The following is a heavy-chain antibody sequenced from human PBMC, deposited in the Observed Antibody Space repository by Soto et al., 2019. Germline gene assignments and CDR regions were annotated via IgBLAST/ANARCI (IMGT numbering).Heavy chain of an antibody. CDR2: IWYDGSNK. CDR1: GFTFSSYG. Sequence: GGSLRLSCAASGFTFSSYGMHWVRQAPGKGLEWVAVIWYDGSNKYYADSVKGRFTISRDNSKNTLYLQMNSLRAEDTAVYYCARDLETWRENYFDYWGQGTLVTVSS. CDR3: ARDLETWRENYFDY. J-gene: IGHJ4*02. D-gene: IGHD1-1*01. V-gene: IGHV3-33*01.